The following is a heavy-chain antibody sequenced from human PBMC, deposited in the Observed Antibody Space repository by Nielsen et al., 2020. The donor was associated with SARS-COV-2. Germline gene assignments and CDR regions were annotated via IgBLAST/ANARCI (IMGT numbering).Heavy chain of an antibody. Sequence: GESLKISCAASGFTFSSYGMHWVRQAPGKGLEWVAVISYDGSNKYYADSVKGRFTISRDNSKNTLYLQMNSLRAEDTAVYYCAKERGSDSLLWFGELLYGAGGMDVWGQGTTVTVSS. J-gene: IGHJ6*02. CDR1: GFTFSSYG. V-gene: IGHV3-30*18. D-gene: IGHD3-10*01. CDR3: AKERGSDSLLWFGELLYGAGGMDV. CDR2: ISYDGSNK.